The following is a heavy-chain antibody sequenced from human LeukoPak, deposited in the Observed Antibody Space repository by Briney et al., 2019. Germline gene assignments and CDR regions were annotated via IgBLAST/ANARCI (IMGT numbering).Heavy chain of an antibody. CDR2: IRSKAYGGTT. J-gene: IGHJ4*02. D-gene: IGHD3-22*01. V-gene: IGHV3-49*03. CDR1: GFTFGDYA. CDR3: TRGSSYYYDSSGHLSY. Sequence: GGSLRLSCTAAGFTFGDYAMSWFRQAPGKGLEWVGFIRSKAYGGTTEYAASVKGRFTISRDDSKSIAYLQMNSLKTEDTAVYYCTRGSSYYYDSSGHLSYWGQGTLVTVSS.